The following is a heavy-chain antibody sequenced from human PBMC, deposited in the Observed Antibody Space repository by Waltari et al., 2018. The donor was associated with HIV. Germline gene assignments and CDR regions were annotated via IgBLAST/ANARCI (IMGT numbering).Heavy chain of an antibody. D-gene: IGHD2-15*01. Sequence: VQLVESGGGSIKTGGSLRLSCTASGVSVSNHWVDWVPPGPGKGLVWVARLNSDGSSRNYADAVKGRFVISRDNARNTVYLQLNSLRVEDTAMYFCARASHYIEFSTFDGDYYFDVWGRGTRVAVSS. CDR2: LNSDGSSR. V-gene: IGHV3-74*01. CDR1: GVSVSNHW. J-gene: IGHJ4*02. CDR3: ARASHYIEFSTFDGDYYFDV.